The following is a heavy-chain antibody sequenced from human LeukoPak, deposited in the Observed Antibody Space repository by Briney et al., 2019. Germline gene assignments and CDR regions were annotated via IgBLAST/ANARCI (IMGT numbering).Heavy chain of an antibody. Sequence: GGSLRLSCAASGFTFSSYGMHWVRQAPGKGLEWVAVIWYDGSNKYYADSVKGRFTISRDNAKNSLYLQMNSLRAEDTAVYYCARGVHSSSWYGFDYWGQGTLVTVSS. J-gene: IGHJ4*02. D-gene: IGHD6-13*01. CDR2: IWYDGSNK. V-gene: IGHV3-33*01. CDR1: GFTFSSYG. CDR3: ARGVHSSSWYGFDY.